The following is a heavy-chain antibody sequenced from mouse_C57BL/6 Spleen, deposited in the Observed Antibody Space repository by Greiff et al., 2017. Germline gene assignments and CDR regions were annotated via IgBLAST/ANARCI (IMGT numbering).Heavy chain of an antibody. CDR3: ARPDGDYYAMDY. Sequence: QVQLQQSGPGLVQPSQSLSITCTVSGFSLTSYGVHWVRQSPGQGLEWLGVIWSGGSTDYNAAFISRLSISKDNSKSQVFFKMNSLQADDTAIYYCARPDGDYYAMDYWGQGTSVTVSS. CDR1: GFSLTSYG. V-gene: IGHV2-2*01. J-gene: IGHJ4*01. CDR2: IWSGGST.